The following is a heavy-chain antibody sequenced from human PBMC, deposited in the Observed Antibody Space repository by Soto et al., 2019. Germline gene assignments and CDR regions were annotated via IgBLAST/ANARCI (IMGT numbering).Heavy chain of an antibody. V-gene: IGHV1-3*01. CDR2: INVGNGNA. Sequence: QVQLVQSGAEVKKPGASVKVSCKTSGYTYTEYPIHWVRQAPGQGLEWMGWINVGNGNAKYSQKFQGRVTMTRDTSARRVYMELSSLGSEYTAVYYCTSSSERGYWGQGTLVTVAS. CDR1: GYTYTEYP. J-gene: IGHJ4*02. CDR3: TSSSERGY.